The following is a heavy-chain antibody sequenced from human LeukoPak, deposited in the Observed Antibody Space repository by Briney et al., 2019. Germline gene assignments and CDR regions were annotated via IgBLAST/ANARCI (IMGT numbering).Heavy chain of an antibody. CDR1: GFTLSNAW. D-gene: IGHD3-3*01. V-gene: IGHV3-15*01. CDR3: TTDLRFDFWSGYYPVYFDY. J-gene: IGHJ4*02. Sequence: GGSLRLSCAVSGFTLSNAWVSWARRARGEGGEWVVRIKCKTVGGTTDYAAPVKGRFTILRDDSNSTLYLQMNSLKTEDTAVYYCTTDLRFDFWSGYYPVYFDYWGQGTLVTVSS. CDR2: IKCKTVGGTT.